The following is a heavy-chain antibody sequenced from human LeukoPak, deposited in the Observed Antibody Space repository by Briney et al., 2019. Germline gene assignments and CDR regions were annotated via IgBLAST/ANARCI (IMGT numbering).Heavy chain of an antibody. Sequence: ASVKVSCKASGYTFSSYYMHWVRQAPGQGLEWMGIINPSGGSTNYAQKFQGGVTMTRDTPTSTVYMELSSLRSEDTAVYYCARDRRYDSSGYSLDYWGRGTLVTVSS. CDR2: INPSGGST. CDR1: GYTFSSYY. D-gene: IGHD3-22*01. J-gene: IGHJ4*02. CDR3: ARDRRYDSSGYSLDY. V-gene: IGHV1-46*01.